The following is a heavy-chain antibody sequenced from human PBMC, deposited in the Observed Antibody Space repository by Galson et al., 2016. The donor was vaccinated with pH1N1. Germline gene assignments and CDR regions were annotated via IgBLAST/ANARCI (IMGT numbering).Heavy chain of an antibody. D-gene: IGHD1-14*01. CDR2: ISHSGST. J-gene: IGHJ4*02. V-gene: IGHV4-38-2*01. CDR3: ARMARITAPDTEYYFDY. Sequence: KGLEWIGSISHSGSTYYNPSLKSRVTISVETSKNQFSLKLTSVTAADTAMYYCARMARITAPDTEYYFDYWGQGMLVTVSS.